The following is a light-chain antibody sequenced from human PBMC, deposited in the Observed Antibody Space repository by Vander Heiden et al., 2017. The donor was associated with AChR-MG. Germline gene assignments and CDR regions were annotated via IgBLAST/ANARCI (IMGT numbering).Light chain of an antibody. CDR1: SSNLGSTT. V-gene: IGLV1-44*01. CDR2: SDN. CDR3: AVWDHSLNGFYV. Sequence: QSVVTQPPSASGTPGQRVTISCSGTSSNLGSTTVNWYQHLPGTAPNLLIHSDNQRPSGVPDRFSGSKSGTSAALAISGLQSDDEADYYCAVWDHSLNGFYVFGTGTKVTVL. J-gene: IGLJ1*01.